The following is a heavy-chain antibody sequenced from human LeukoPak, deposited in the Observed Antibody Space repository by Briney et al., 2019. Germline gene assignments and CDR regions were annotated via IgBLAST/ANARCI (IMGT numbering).Heavy chain of an antibody. J-gene: IGHJ4*02. CDR2: IIPIFGTA. Sequence: SVKVSCKASGGTFSSYAISWVRQAPGQGLEWMGGIIPIFGTANYAQKFQGRVTITADESTSTAYMELSSLRSEDTAVYYCARSNWYGGNGNYWGQGTLVTVSS. CDR1: GGTFSSYA. V-gene: IGHV1-69*13. D-gene: IGHD4-23*01. CDR3: ARSNWYGGNGNY.